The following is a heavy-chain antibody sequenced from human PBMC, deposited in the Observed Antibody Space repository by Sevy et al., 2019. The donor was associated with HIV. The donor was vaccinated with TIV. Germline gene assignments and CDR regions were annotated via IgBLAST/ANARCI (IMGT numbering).Heavy chain of an antibody. CDR2: TYYSGST. CDR1: GGSISSSSYY. J-gene: IGHJ2*01. D-gene: IGHD2-15*01. Sequence: SETLSLTCTVSGGSISSSSYYWGWIRQPPGKGLEWIGSTYYSGSTYYNPSLKSRVTISVDTSKNQFSLKLSSVTAADTAVYYCARLFLAATWWYFDLWGRGTLVTVSS. V-gene: IGHV4-39*01. CDR3: ARLFLAATWWYFDL.